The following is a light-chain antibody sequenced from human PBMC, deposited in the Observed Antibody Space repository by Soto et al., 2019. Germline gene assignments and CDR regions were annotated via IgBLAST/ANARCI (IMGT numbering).Light chain of an antibody. CDR3: KQYGSSGT. V-gene: IGKV3-20*01. Sequence: ELVMTQSPGTLSLSAGDSATLSCRASQSVSNKYLAWYQQKPGQAPRLLIYAASNRATGIQDRFSGSGSGTDFTLTIRRLEPEDFAVYYCKQYGSSGTCGQGTKVDIK. J-gene: IGKJ1*01. CDR1: QSVSNKY. CDR2: AAS.